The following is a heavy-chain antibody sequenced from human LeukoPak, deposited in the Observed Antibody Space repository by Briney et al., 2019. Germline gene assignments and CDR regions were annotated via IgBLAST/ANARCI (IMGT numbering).Heavy chain of an antibody. V-gene: IGHV1-8*01. D-gene: IGHD5-18*01. CDR2: TNPSSRNR. J-gene: IGHJ4*02. CDR3: QRNPSRSDTYFDL. Sequence: ASVKVSCPASGYTFTDYEINWVRQASGQGLEWMGWTNPSSRNRAYAPKFEGRVTMTTDTSTSTAYMELRSLTSEDTAVYYCQRNPSRSDTYFDLWGQGTLVTVSS. CDR1: GYTFTDYE.